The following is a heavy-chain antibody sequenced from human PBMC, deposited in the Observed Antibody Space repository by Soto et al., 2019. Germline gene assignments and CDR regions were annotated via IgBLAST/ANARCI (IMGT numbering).Heavy chain of an antibody. Sequence: QVQLVESGGGVVQPGRSQRLSCAASGFTFSSYAMYWVRQAPGKGLEWVAVISYDGNNKYYADSVKGRFTISRDNSKNRLYLQMNSQRAEDTAVYYCARAGCDGGSCYTLVGLRYGMDVWGQGTTVTVSS. J-gene: IGHJ6*02. CDR1: GFTFSSYA. CDR3: ARAGCDGGSCYTLVGLRYGMDV. V-gene: IGHV3-30-3*01. CDR2: ISYDGNNK. D-gene: IGHD2-15*01.